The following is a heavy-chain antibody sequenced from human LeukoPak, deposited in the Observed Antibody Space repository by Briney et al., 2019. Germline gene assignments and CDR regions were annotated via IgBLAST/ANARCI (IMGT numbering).Heavy chain of an antibody. Sequence: ASVKVSCKASGYTFTSYYMHWVRQAPGQGLEWMGIINPSGGSTSYAQKFQGRVTMTRDTSTSTVYMELSSLTSEDTAVFYCARGGTYYYDSSGLIYLDYWGQGNLVTVSS. D-gene: IGHD3-22*01. CDR1: GYTFTSYY. J-gene: IGHJ4*02. CDR3: ARGGTYYYDSSGLIYLDY. CDR2: INPSGGST. V-gene: IGHV1-46*01.